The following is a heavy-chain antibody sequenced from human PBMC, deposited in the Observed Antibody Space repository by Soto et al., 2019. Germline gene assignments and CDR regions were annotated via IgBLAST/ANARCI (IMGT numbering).Heavy chain of an antibody. D-gene: IGHD6-19*01. CDR1: GFSLTTSGVG. CDR3: AHVSGWLFDY. CDR2: LYWDDDN. J-gene: IGHJ4*02. Sequence: QITLKESGPTLVKPTQTLTLTCTFSGFSLTTSGVGVGWIRQPPGKALEWLALLYWDDDNQYSPSLRNRLTLTKDTSKNQVVLTMTNMDPVDTATYYCAHVSGWLFDYLGQGTLVTVSS. V-gene: IGHV2-5*02.